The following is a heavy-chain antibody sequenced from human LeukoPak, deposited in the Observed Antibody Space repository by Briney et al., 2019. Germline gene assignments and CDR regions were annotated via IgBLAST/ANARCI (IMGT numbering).Heavy chain of an antibody. D-gene: IGHD3-16*01. CDR2: ISPDGSST. Sequence: GGSLRLSCTASGFIFSDYWMHWVRQAPGKGLVWVPRISPDGSSTNYADSVKGRFTISRNTAKNTLYLQLKSLRVEDTAVYYCARGGISKRNSMASWGQGTLVPVSS. V-gene: IGHV3-74*01. CDR1: GFIFSDYW. CDR3: ARGGISKRNSMAS. J-gene: IGHJ4*02.